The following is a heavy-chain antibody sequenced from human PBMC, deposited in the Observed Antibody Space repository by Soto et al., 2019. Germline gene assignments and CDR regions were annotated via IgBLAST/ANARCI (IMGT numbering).Heavy chain of an antibody. CDR3: ARQKGDAFDI. J-gene: IGHJ3*02. Sequence: ASVKVSCKASGYTFTSYAMHWVRQAPGQRLEWMGWINAGNGNTKYSHKFQGRVTITRDTSASTAYMELSSLRSEDTALYYCARQKGDAFDIWGQGTMVTVSS. V-gene: IGHV1-3*01. CDR1: GYTFTSYA. CDR2: INAGNGNT.